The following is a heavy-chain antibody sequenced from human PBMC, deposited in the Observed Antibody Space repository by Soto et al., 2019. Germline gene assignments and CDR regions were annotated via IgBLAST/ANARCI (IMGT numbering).Heavy chain of an antibody. J-gene: IGHJ4*02. CDR2: ISSSSSTI. V-gene: IGHV3-48*01. D-gene: IGHD6-19*01. CDR3: ARDTGGAAYSSGWYGY. Sequence: EVQLVESGGGLVQPGGSLRLSCAASGFTFSSDSMNRVRQAPGKGLEWVSYISSSSSTIYYADSVKGRFTISRDNAKNSLYLQMNSLRAEDTAVYYCARDTGGAAYSSGWYGYWGQGTLVTVSS. CDR1: GFTFSSDS.